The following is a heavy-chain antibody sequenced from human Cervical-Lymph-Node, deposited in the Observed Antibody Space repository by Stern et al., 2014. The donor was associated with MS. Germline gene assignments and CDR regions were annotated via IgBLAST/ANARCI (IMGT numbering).Heavy chain of an antibody. V-gene: IGHV2-70*01. D-gene: IGHD6-19*01. CDR3: ARILAVAGKEGNFDY. Sequence: QVTLKESGPALVKPTQTLTLTCTFSGFSLSTSGMCVSWIRQPPGKALEXLALIDWDDDKYYSTSLKTRLTISKDTSKNQVVLTMTNMDPVDTATYYCARILAVAGKEGNFDYWGQGTLVTVSS. CDR1: GFSLSTSGMC. CDR2: IDWDDDK. J-gene: IGHJ4*02.